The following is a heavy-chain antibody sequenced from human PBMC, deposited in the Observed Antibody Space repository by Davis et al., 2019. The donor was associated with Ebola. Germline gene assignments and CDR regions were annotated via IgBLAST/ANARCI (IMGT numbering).Heavy chain of an antibody. D-gene: IGHD2-21*01. J-gene: IGHJ4*02. Sequence: ASVKVSCKASGYTFTSYYMHWVRQAPGQGLEWMGIINPSGGSTSYAQKFQGRVTMTRENSMSTAYMELSSLRSEDTAVYFCARGGVAYSDLDYWGQGTLVAASS. CDR1: GYTFTSYY. CDR3: ARGGVAYSDLDY. V-gene: IGHV1-46*01. CDR2: INPSGGST.